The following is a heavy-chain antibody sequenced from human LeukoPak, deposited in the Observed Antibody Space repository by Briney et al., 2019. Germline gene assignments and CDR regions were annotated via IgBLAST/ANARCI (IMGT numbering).Heavy chain of an antibody. Sequence: SETLSLTCAVYGGSFSGYYWSWIRQPPGEGLEWIGEINHSGSTNYNPSLKSRVTISVDTSKNQFSLKLSSVTAADTAVYYCARGRLSLYCSSTSCYVWFDPWGQGTLVTVSS. D-gene: IGHD2-2*01. CDR2: INHSGST. CDR1: GGSFSGYY. V-gene: IGHV4-34*01. CDR3: ARGRLSLYCSSTSCYVWFDP. J-gene: IGHJ5*02.